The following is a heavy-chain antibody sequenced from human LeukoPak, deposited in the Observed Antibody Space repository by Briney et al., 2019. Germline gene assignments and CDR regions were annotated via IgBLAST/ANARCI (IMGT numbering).Heavy chain of an antibody. J-gene: IGHJ4*02. CDR3: ASTVYYYDSSGYLSPPEYFDY. CDR2: IYYSGST. D-gene: IGHD3-22*01. V-gene: IGHV4-59*01. Sequence: PSETLSLTCTVSGASISSYYWSWIRQPPGKGLEWIGYIYYSGSTNYNPSLKSRVTISVDTSKNQFSLKLSSVTAADTAVYYCASTVYYYDSSGYLSPPEYFDYWGQGTLVTVSS. CDR1: GASISSYY.